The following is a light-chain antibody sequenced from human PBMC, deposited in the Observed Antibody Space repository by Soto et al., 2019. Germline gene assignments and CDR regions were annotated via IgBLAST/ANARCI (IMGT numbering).Light chain of an antibody. CDR2: SNN. J-gene: IGLJ1*01. Sequence: QSVLTQSPSASGTPGQRVTISCSEGSSNIGGNTVNWYQQLPGTAPKLLIYSNNQRPSGVPDRFSGSKSGTSASLAISGLQSEDEADYYCAAWDDSLNGYVFGTGTKATVL. CDR3: AAWDDSLNGYV. V-gene: IGLV1-44*01. CDR1: SSNIGGNT.